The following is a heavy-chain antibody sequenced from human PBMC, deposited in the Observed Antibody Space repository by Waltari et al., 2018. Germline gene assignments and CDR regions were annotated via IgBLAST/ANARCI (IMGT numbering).Heavy chain of an antibody. J-gene: IGHJ4*02. CDR1: GFTFRSFW. CDR3: ARAASYGGNARDY. V-gene: IGHV3-7*01. D-gene: IGHD2-15*01. Sequence: EVQLVESGGGLVQPGGSLRLSCAASGFTFRSFWMSWVSPAPGKGLEWVANIKQDGSEKYYVDSVKGRFTISRDNAKNSLYLQMNSLRAEDTAVYYCARAASYGGNARDYWGQGTLVTVSS. CDR2: IKQDGSEK.